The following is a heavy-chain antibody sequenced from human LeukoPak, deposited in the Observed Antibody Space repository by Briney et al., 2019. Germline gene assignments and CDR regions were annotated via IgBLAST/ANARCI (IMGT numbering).Heavy chain of an antibody. V-gene: IGHV3-7*01. Sequence: PGGSLRLSCAASGFTLSSYWMSWVRQAPEKGLEWVANIKQDGSEKYYVDSVKGRFTISRDNVKNSLLLQMNSLRAEDTAVYYCVRYSDYDNSGHYSYFMDVWGKGTTVTVSS. CDR3: VRYSDYDNSGHYSYFMDV. CDR2: IKQDGSEK. J-gene: IGHJ6*03. CDR1: GFTLSSYW. D-gene: IGHD3-22*01.